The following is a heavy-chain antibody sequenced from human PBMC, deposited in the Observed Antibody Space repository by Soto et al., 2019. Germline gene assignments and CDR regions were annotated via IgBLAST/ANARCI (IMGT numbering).Heavy chain of an antibody. D-gene: IGHD3-3*01. CDR3: ARDRALLETGYYFDY. V-gene: IGHV1-3*05. CDR2: INAGNGNT. J-gene: IGHJ4*02. Sequence: QVQLVQSGAEEKKPGASVKVSCKASGYTFTSYAMHWVRQAPGQRLEWMGWINAGNGNTKYSQKFQGRVTITRDTSXNTAYMELSSLRSEDTAVYYCARDRALLETGYYFDYWGQGTLVTVSS. CDR1: GYTFTSYA.